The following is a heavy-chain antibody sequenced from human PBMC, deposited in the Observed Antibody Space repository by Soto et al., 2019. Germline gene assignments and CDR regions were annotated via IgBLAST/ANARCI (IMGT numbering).Heavy chain of an antibody. CDR3: ADRLYAGWLTGSYYDY. D-gene: IGHD7-27*01. V-gene: IGHV2-5*02. J-gene: IGHJ4*02. CDR1: GFSLSTSGAG. CDR2: VHWDDDK. Sequence: QITLKESGPTLVKPTQPLTLTCTFSGFSLSTSGAGVGWIRQPPPKALEWLAVVHWDDDKRYRPYLKSRLTINKDTSKNPVVLKMTNMAPVETASYYWADRLYAGWLTGSYYDYWGPGTLVTVSS.